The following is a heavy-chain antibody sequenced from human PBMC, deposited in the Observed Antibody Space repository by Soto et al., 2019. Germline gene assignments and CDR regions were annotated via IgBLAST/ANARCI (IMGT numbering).Heavy chain of an antibody. V-gene: IGHV4-59*01. CDR2: ISDTGST. CDR1: GGSISSYY. Sequence: QVRLQESGPGLLKPSETLSLTCTVSGGSISSYYWSWIRQPPGKGLEWIGYISDTGSTDYNPSLKRRVTISLDTSKNQFSLRLSSVTAADTAVYYCAKSDSSGYYYWLDAWGQGTVVTVSS. D-gene: IGHD3-22*01. J-gene: IGHJ5*02. CDR3: AKSDSSGYYYWLDA.